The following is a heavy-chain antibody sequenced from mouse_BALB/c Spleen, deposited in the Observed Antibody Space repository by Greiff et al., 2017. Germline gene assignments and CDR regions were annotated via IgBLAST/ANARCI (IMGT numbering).Heavy chain of an antibody. Sequence: EVQGVESGGSLVKPGGSLKLSCAASGFTFSSYAMSWVRQTPEKRLEWVASISSGGSTYYPDSVKGRFTISRDNARNILYLQMSSLRSEDTAMYYCARDDGYYAYWGQGTLVTVSA. CDR2: ISSGGST. D-gene: IGHD2-3*01. V-gene: IGHV5-6-5*01. CDR1: GFTFSSYA. CDR3: ARDDGYYAY. J-gene: IGHJ3*01.